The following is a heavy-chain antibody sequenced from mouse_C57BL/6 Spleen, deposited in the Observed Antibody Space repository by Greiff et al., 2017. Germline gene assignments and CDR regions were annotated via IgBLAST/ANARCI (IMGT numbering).Heavy chain of an antibody. Sequence: VQLQQSGAELVRPGASVKMSCKASGYTFTNYWIGWVKQRPGHGLEWIGDIYPAGGYTNYNAKFKGKATLTADKSSSTAYMQFSSLTSEDSAIYYCARKITSVAPFDDWGPGTTLTVSS. V-gene: IGHV1-63*01. J-gene: IGHJ2*01. CDR3: ARKITSVAPFDD. CDR2: IYPAGGYT. CDR1: GYTFTNYW. D-gene: IGHD1-1*01.